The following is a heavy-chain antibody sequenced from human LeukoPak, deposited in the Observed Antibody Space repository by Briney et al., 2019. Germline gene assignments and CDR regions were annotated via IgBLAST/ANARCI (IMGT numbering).Heavy chain of an antibody. CDR1: GFTFSNYA. J-gene: IGHJ4*02. CDR3: AKGGGRVWVLDS. CDR2: IRYDGSTK. D-gene: IGHD5/OR15-5a*01. Sequence: GGSLRLSCAASGFTFSNYAMFWVRQAPGKGLEWVSFIRYDGSTKSYGDSVKGRFIISRDNSKNTLYLQMNSLAADDTAVYYCAKGGGRVWVLDSWGQGTLVSVSS. V-gene: IGHV3-30*02.